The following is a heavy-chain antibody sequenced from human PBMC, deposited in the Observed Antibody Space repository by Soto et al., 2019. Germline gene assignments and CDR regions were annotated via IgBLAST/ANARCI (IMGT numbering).Heavy chain of an antibody. D-gene: IGHD3-9*01. CDR2: ISGSGGST. CDR1: GFTFSSYA. J-gene: IGHJ6*02. Sequence: EVQLLESGGGLVQPGGSLRLSCAASGFTFSSYAMSWVRQAPGKGLEWVSAISGSGGSTYYADSVKGRFTISRDNSKKXLXLXXNRLRAEDAAVYYCANAQKRYVDWSTRYYYDGMDVWGQGTTVTVSS. CDR3: ANAQKRYVDWSTRYYYDGMDV. V-gene: IGHV3-23*01.